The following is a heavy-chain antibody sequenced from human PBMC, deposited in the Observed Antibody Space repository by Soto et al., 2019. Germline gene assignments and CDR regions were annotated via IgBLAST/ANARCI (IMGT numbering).Heavy chain of an antibody. V-gene: IGHV3-21*01. D-gene: IGHD3-9*01. CDR3: AKVNVLRYFDWSIGPFDY. J-gene: IGHJ4*02. Sequence: GGSLRLSCAASGFTFSTYSMNWVRQAPGKGLEWVSSISGSSSYMYYADSVKGRFTISRDNAKNSLYLQMNSLRAEDTAVYYCAKVNVLRYFDWSIGPFDYWGQGTLVTVSS. CDR1: GFTFSTYS. CDR2: ISGSSSYM.